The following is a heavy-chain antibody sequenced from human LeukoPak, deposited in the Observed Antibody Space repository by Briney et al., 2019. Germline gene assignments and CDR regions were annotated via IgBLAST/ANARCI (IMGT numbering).Heavy chain of an antibody. Sequence: GGSLRLSCAASGFTFGNSWVHWVRQAPGQGLGWVSLINADGSTTTYADSVKGRFTISRDNARNTVSLQMNSLTIEDTAVYYCVVVVEPPDSDGFDVWGQGTMITVSS. CDR3: VVVVEPPDSDGFDV. J-gene: IGHJ3*01. CDR2: INADGSTT. D-gene: IGHD1-14*01. V-gene: IGHV3-74*01. CDR1: GFTFGNSW.